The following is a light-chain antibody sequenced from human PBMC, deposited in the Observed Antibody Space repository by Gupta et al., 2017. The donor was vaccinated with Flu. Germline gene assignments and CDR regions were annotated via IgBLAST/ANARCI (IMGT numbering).Light chain of an antibody. CDR3: QSWDSGTYV. CDR2: EDN. Sequence: SYELTQPPSVSVSPGQTATITCSGDKLGDRYACWYQQKPGQSPVLLNYEDNKRPSGIPERFSGSNSGNTATLTIAGTQAVDEADYYCQSWDSGTYVFGTGTRVSVL. J-gene: IGLJ1*01. V-gene: IGLV3-1*01. CDR1: KLGDRY.